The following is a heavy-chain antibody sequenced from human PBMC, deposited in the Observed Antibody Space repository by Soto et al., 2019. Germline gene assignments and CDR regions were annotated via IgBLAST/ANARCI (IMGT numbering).Heavy chain of an antibody. J-gene: IGHJ4*02. CDR1: GGPINSDY. V-gene: IGHV4-59*01. CDR3: TRGGGWLPED. D-gene: IGHD5-12*01. CDR2: IHYSGTT. Sequence: QVQMQESGPGLVKPSETLSLSCSVSGGPINSDYWSWIRQPPGKGLEWLANIHYSGTTTYNPPLKGRVTISIDTPKNQFFLRLSSVSAADTAVYYCTRGGGWLPEDWGQGTLVTVSS.